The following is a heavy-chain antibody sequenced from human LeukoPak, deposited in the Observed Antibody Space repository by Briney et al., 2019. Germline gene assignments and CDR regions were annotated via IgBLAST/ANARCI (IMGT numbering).Heavy chain of an antibody. CDR3: ATHLGWDAFDL. Sequence: SETLSLTCTVSGGSVSSGSYYWSWIRQPPGKGLEWIGSIYYSGSTYYNPSLKSRVTISVDTSKNQFSLKLSSVTAADTAVYYCATHLGWDAFDLWGQGTMVTVSS. J-gene: IGHJ3*01. CDR1: GGSVSSGSYY. V-gene: IGHV4-39*01. D-gene: IGHD3-3*02. CDR2: IYYSGST.